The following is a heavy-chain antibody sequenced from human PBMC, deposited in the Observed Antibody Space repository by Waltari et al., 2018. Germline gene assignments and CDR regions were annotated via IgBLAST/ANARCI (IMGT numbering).Heavy chain of an antibody. CDR3: ARRSYSYYYGMDV. J-gene: IGHJ6*02. CDR1: EFIFSSFD. V-gene: IGHV3-48*03. Sequence: EVQLVESGGGSVQPGGSLRLSCAASEFIFSSFDMNWVRQAPGKGLELVSYISTTGFTIYYADSVKGRFTISRDNAKNSLYLQMISLRAEDTAVYYCARRSYSYYYGMDVWGQGTTVTVSS. CDR2: ISTTGFTI.